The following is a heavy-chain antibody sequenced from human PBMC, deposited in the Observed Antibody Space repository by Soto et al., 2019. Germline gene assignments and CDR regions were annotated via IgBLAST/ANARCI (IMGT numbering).Heavy chain of an antibody. Sequence: QLQLQESGPGLVKPSETLSLTCTVSGGSISSSSYYWGWIRQPPGKGLEWIGSIYYSGNTYYNPSLKSRVTVSVDTSKNQFSLKLSSVTAADTAVYYCARSRTTVVTLDYWGQGTLVTVSS. D-gene: IGHD4-17*01. CDR3: ARSRTTVVTLDY. CDR1: GGSISSSSYY. CDR2: IYYSGNT. V-gene: IGHV4-39*01. J-gene: IGHJ4*02.